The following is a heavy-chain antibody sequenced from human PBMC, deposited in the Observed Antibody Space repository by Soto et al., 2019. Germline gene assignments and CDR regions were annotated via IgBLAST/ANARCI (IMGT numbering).Heavy chain of an antibody. CDR2: INPNSGGT. V-gene: IGHV1-2*04. D-gene: IGHD4-17*01. J-gene: IGHJ6*02. CDR3: ARGANAYGDYGGAHYYYGMDV. Sequence: GASVKVSCKASGYTFTGYYMHWVRQAPGQGLEWMGWINPNSGGTNYAQKFQGWVTMTRDTAISTAYMELSRLRSDDTAVSYCARGANAYGDYGGAHYYYGMDVWGQGTTVTVSS. CDR1: GYTFTGYY.